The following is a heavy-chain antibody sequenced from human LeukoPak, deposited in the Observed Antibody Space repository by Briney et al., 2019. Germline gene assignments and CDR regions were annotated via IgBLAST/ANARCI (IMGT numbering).Heavy chain of an antibody. CDR2: INPNSGGT. D-gene: IGHD3-9*01. Sequence: ASVKVSCKASGYTFTSYYMHWVRQAPGQGLEWMGRINPNSGGTNYAQKFQGRVTMTRDTSISTAYMELSRLRSDDTAVYYCARVMVRYFDWLHIDYWGQGTLVTVSS. V-gene: IGHV1-2*06. CDR3: ARVMVRYFDWLHIDY. J-gene: IGHJ4*02. CDR1: GYTFTSYY.